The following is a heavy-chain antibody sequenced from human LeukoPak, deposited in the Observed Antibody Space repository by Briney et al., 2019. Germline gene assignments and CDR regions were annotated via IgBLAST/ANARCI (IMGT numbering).Heavy chain of an antibody. J-gene: IGHJ4*02. Sequence: SETLSLTCTVSGGSISSYYWSWIRQPPGKGLEWIGYIYTSGSTNYNLSLKSRVTISVDTSKNQFSLKLSSVTAADTAVYYCAREARHYFDYWGQGTLVTVSS. CDR2: IYTSGST. CDR1: GGSISSYY. V-gene: IGHV4-4*09. CDR3: AREARHYFDY.